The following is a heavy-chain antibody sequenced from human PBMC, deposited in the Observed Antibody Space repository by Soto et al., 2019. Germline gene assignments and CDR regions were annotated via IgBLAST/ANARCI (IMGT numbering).Heavy chain of an antibody. V-gene: IGHV3-30*18. Sequence: PVGSLRLSCAASGFTFSSFGMHWVRQAPGKGLQWVAVISYDGSDKYYADSVKGRFTISRDDSTNTLYLQMNSLRAEDTDVYYCANGLNWRFDPWGQGTLVTVSS. CDR3: ANGLNWRFDP. D-gene: IGHD1-20*01. CDR2: ISYDGSDK. CDR1: GFTFSSFG. J-gene: IGHJ5*02.